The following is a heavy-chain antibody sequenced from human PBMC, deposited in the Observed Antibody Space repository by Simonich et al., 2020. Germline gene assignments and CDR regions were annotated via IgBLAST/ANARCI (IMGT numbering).Heavy chain of an antibody. Sequence: EVQLVESGGGLVQPGGSLRLSCAASGFTFSSYWMHCVRQAPGKGIVWVSRIKSDGSSTSYADSVKGRFTISRDNAKNTLYLQMNSLRAEDTAVYYCAREAGDLWYFDLWGRGTLVTVSS. V-gene: IGHV3-74*01. CDR2: IKSDGSST. D-gene: IGHD7-27*01. CDR1: GFTFSSYW. J-gene: IGHJ2*01. CDR3: AREAGDLWYFDL.